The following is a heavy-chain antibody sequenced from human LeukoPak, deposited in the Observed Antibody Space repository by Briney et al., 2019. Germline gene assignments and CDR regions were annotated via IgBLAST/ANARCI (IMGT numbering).Heavy chain of an antibody. D-gene: IGHD4-23*01. Sequence: PGGSLRLSCAASGFTFDDYAMHWVRQAPGKGLEWVSGISWNSGSIGYADSVKGRFTISRDNAKNPLYLQMNSLRAEDTALYYCAKDHDYGGNSEGSYWYFDLWGRGTLVTVSS. CDR1: GFTFDDYA. J-gene: IGHJ2*01. CDR3: AKDHDYGGNSEGSYWYFDL. CDR2: ISWNSGSI. V-gene: IGHV3-9*01.